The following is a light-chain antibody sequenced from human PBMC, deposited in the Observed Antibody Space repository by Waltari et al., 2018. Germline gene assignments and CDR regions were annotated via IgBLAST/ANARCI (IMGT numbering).Light chain of an antibody. CDR3: SSFTRTNSWV. CDR1: STDVGGSNS. V-gene: IGLV2-14*03. J-gene: IGLJ3*02. Sequence: HSALAHPASVSGSPGQSITISCTGTSTDVGGSNSVSWYQQHPGKAPRLMIYDVNNRPSGVSNRFSGSKSGNTASLTISGLQAEDEADYYCSSFTRTNSWVFGGGTKLTVL. CDR2: DVN.